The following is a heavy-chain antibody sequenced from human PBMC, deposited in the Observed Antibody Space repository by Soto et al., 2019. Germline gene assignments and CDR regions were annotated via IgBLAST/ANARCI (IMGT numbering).Heavy chain of an antibody. V-gene: IGHV4-61*01. J-gene: IGHJ1*01. Sequence: SETLSLTCTVSGGSVSSGSYYWSWIRQPPGKGLEWIGYIYYSGSTNYNPSLKSRVTISVDTSKNQFSLKLSSVTAADTAVYYCARSPDYYDSSGYDAGEYFQHWGQGTLVTVSS. CDR2: IYYSGST. CDR3: ARSPDYYDSSGYDAGEYFQH. CDR1: GGSVSSGSYY. D-gene: IGHD3-22*01.